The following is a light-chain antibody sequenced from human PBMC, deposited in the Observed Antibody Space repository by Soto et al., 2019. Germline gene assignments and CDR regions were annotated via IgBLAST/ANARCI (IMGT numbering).Light chain of an antibody. V-gene: IGLV2-14*01. CDR3: GSNTSSSTYV. J-gene: IGLJ1*01. CDR1: SSDVGGYDY. Sequence: QSALTQPASVSGSPGQSITISCTGTSSDVGGYDYVSWYQQHPGKAPKLMIYDVSNRPSGVSNRFSGSKSGNTATLTISGLQAEDEADYYCGSNTSSSTYVYGTGTKLTVL. CDR2: DVS.